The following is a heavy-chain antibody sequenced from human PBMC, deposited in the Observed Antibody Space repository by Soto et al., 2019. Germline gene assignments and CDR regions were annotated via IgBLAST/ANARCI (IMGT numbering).Heavy chain of an antibody. CDR1: GFTFSSYA. J-gene: IGHJ4*02. V-gene: IGHV3-23*01. CDR2: IGGSGGNT. CDR3: ARMDPKSSGWYIFDY. Sequence: GGSLSLSCAASGFTFSSYAMSWVRQAPGKGLEWVSAIGGSGGNTYYADSVKGRFTISRDNSKNTLYLQMNSLRAEDTAVYYCARMDPKSSGWYIFDYWGQGTLVTVSS. D-gene: IGHD6-19*01.